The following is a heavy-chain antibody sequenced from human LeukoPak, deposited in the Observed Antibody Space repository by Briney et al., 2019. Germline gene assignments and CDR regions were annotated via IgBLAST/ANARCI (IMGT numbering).Heavy chain of an antibody. D-gene: IGHD3-9*01. CDR2: IYYSGST. Sequence: PSETLSLTCTVSGGSISSYYWSWIRQPPGKGLEWIGYIYYSGSTNYNPSLKSRVTISVDTSKNQFSLKLSSVTAADTAVYYCARAPPRNILTGYYYFDYWGQGTLVTVSS. CDR1: GGSISSYY. J-gene: IGHJ4*02. V-gene: IGHV4-59*08. CDR3: ARAPPRNILTGYYYFDY.